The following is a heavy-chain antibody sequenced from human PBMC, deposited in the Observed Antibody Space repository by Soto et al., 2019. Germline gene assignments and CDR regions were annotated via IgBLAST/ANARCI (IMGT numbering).Heavy chain of an antibody. J-gene: IGHJ5*02. CDR3: VLPEVTATHDPNWFDH. CDR2: IYPGDSET. Sequence: GEFLKISCKGSGYNFTNYWIRWVSQMPGKGLEWMGIIYPGDSETRYSPSFQRQVTILAEKSITTAYLQWSSLRASDTAMFYCVLPEVTATHDPNWFDHWGQGTLVTVSS. CDR1: GYNFTNYW. D-gene: IGHD1-26*01. V-gene: IGHV5-51*01.